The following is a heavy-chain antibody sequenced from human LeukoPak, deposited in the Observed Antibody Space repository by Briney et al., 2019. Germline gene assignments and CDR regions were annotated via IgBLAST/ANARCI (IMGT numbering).Heavy chain of an antibody. V-gene: IGHV3-74*01. CDR2: INSDGSST. CDR3: ARDADSRAFDI. J-gene: IGHJ3*02. CDR1: GFTFSTYW. Sequence: GGSLRLSCAASGFTFSTYWMHWVRQAPGKGLVWVSRINSDGSSTSYADSVKGRFTISRDNAKNTLSLQMNSLRAEDTAVYYCARDADSRAFDIWGQGTVVTVSS.